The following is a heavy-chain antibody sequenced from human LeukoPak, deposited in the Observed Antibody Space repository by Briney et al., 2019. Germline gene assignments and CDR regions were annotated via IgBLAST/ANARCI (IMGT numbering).Heavy chain of an antibody. Sequence: SETLSLTCTVSGGFNSSYYWSWIRQPPGKGLEWIGYIHYSGSTNYNPSLKSQVTISVDTSKNQFSLNLSSVTTADTAVYYCARGRTAYYFDYWGQGTQVTVSS. CDR2: IHYSGST. CDR3: ARGRTAYYFDY. J-gene: IGHJ4*02. D-gene: IGHD2-21*02. CDR1: GGFNSSYY. V-gene: IGHV4-59*01.